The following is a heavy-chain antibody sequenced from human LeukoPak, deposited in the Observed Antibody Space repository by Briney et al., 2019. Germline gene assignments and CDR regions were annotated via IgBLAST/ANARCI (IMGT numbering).Heavy chain of an antibody. CDR2: IIPIFGTA. CDR1: GGTFSSYA. V-gene: IGHV1-69*05. Sequence: SVKVSCKASGGTFSSYAISWVRQAPGQGLEWMGGIIPIFGTANYAQKFQGRVTITTDESTSTAYMELSSLRSEDTAVYYCARDRQAYCGGDCFSLGGSMDVWGKGTTVTVSS. D-gene: IGHD2-21*02. CDR3: ARDRQAYCGGDCFSLGGSMDV. J-gene: IGHJ6*03.